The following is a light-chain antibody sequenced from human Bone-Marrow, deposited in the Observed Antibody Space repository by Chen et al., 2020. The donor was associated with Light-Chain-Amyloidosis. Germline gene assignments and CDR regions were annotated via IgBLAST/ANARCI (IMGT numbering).Light chain of an antibody. CDR2: GSS. CDR3: QQYGTSPLT. CDR1: QTISSNY. Sequence: EIVLTQSPVTLSLSPGEGANLSCRASQTISSNYLTWYQQKFGQAPRLLIYGSSSRATGIPDRFTGSGSGTYCTLTINRLEPEDFAMYYCQQYGTSPLTFGGGTKVEIK. J-gene: IGKJ4*01. V-gene: IGKV3-20*01.